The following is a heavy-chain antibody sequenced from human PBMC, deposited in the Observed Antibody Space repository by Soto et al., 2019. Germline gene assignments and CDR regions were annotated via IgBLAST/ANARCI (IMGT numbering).Heavy chain of an antibody. CDR2: ISSSSSYI. D-gene: IGHD2-2*03. CDR3: ARAGLDIVVVPAAIRYYYYGMDV. Sequence: KTGGSLRLSCAASGFTFSSYSMNWVRQAPGKGLEWVSSISSSSSYIYYADSVKGRFTISRDNAKNSLYLQMNSLRAEDTAVYYCARAGLDIVVVPAAIRYYYYGMDVWGQGTTVTVSS. V-gene: IGHV3-21*01. J-gene: IGHJ6*02. CDR1: GFTFSSYS.